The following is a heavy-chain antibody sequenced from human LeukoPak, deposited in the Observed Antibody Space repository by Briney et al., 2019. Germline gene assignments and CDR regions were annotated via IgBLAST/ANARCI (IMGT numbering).Heavy chain of an antibody. CDR1: GFTFSSHS. V-gene: IGHV3-21*01. J-gene: IGHJ4*02. D-gene: IGHD1-26*01. Sequence: PGGSLRLSCAASGFTFSSHSMNWVRQALGKGLEWVSSISSSSSYIYYADSVRGRFTISRDNAKNSLYLQMNSLRAEDTAVYYCARDLGGDYFDYWGQGTLVTVSS. CDR2: ISSSSSYI. CDR3: ARDLGGDYFDY.